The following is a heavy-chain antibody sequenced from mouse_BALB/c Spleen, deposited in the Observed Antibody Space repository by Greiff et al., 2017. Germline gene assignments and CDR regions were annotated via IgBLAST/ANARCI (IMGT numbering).Heavy chain of an antibody. CDR3: ARGVRGPMDY. V-gene: IGHV1S137*01. CDR1: GYTFTDYA. D-gene: IGHD2-14*01. CDR2: ISTYYGDA. Sequence: QVQLQQSGAELVRPGVSVTISCKGSGYTFTDYAMHWVKQSHAKSLEWIGVISTYYGDASYNQKFKGKATTTVDKSSSTAYMELARLTSEDSAIYYCARGVRGPMDYWGQGTSVTVSS. J-gene: IGHJ4*01.